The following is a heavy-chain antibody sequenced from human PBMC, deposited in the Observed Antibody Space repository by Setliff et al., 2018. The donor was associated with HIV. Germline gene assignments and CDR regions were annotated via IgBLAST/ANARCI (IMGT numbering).Heavy chain of an antibody. Sequence: SETLSLTCAVYGGSFSGYSWSWIRQSPGKGLEWIGNIYDTGKINYNPSLKGRVTMSIDMSEDQFSLNLRSVTAADTATYYCARVLFGQSGSYKNYYFDYWGQGTLVTVSS. CDR1: GGSFSGYS. CDR3: ARVLFGQSGSYKNYYFDY. D-gene: IGHD3-10*01. CDR2: IYDTGKI. V-gene: IGHV4-59*01. J-gene: IGHJ4*02.